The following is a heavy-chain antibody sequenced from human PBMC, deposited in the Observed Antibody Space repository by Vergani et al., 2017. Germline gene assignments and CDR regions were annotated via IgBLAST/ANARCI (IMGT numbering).Heavy chain of an antibody. V-gene: IGHV3-21*01. CDR3: AREPHDLWSGYCSVPSVYYYGLDV. Sequence: EVQLVESGGGLVKPGGSLRLSCAASGFTFSSYSMNWVRQAPGKGLEWVSSISSSSSYIYYADSVKGRFTISRDNAKNSLYLQLNSLRDEDTAVYYCAREPHDLWSGYCSVPSVYYYGLDVWGQGTTVTVSS. CDR2: ISSSSSYI. J-gene: IGHJ6*02. D-gene: IGHD3-3*01. CDR1: GFTFSSYS.